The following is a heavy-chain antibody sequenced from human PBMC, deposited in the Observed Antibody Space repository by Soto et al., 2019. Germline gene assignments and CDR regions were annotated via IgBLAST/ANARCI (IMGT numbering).Heavy chain of an antibody. Sequence: QVHLQESGPGLVKPSETLSLTCTVSGDSISTDYWSWIRQSPGKGLEWIGFIYYGGSTDYNPSLKRRATISADTPKNQFSLQLRSVTAADTAVYYRAKNWNWGSLVHWGQGTLVTVSS. CDR3: AKNWNWGSLVH. CDR1: GDSISTDY. D-gene: IGHD7-27*01. J-gene: IGHJ4*02. V-gene: IGHV4-59*08. CDR2: IYYGGST.